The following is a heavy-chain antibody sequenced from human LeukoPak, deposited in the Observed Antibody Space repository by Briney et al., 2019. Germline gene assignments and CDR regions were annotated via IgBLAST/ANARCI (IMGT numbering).Heavy chain of an antibody. J-gene: IGHJ4*02. V-gene: IGHV4-34*01. Sequence: SETLSLTCAVYGGSFSGYYWSWIRQPPGKGLEWIGEINHSGSTNYNPSLKSRVTISVDTSKNQFSLKLSSVTAADTAVYYCATHGRVRPRDGYNRRSDYWGQGTLVTVSS. CDR1: GGSFSGYY. CDR2: INHSGST. CDR3: ATHGRVRPRDGYNRRSDY. D-gene: IGHD5-24*01.